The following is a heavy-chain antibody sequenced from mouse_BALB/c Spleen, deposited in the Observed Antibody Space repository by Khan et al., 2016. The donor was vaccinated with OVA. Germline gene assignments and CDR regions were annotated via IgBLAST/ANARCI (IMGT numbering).Heavy chain of an antibody. CDR1: GYTFTDYN. CDR3: VRPFYDGYYPLDY. Sequence: IQLVQSGPELVKPGASVKISCKASGYTFTDYNMHWVKQSHGKSLEWIACIYPYNGGTGYNQKFKSKATLTVDNSSSTAYMELRSLTSEDSAVYYCVRPFYDGYYPLDYWGQGTTLTVSS. J-gene: IGHJ2*01. CDR2: IYPYNGGT. V-gene: IGHV1S29*02. D-gene: IGHD2-3*01.